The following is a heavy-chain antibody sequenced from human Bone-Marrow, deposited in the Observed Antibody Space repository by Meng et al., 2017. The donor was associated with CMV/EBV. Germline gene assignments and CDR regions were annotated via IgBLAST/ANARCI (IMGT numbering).Heavy chain of an antibody. J-gene: IGHJ6*02. CDR1: GYTFTSYG. Sequence: ASVKVSCKASGYTFTSYGISWVRQAPGQGLEWMGWISAYNGNTNYAQKLQGRVTMTTDTSTSTAYMELRSLRSDDTAVYYCARDRDRGGVWYYGMDVWGLGTTVTVSS. CDR3: ARDRDRGGVWYYGMDV. V-gene: IGHV1-18*01. D-gene: IGHD5-24*01. CDR2: ISAYNGNT.